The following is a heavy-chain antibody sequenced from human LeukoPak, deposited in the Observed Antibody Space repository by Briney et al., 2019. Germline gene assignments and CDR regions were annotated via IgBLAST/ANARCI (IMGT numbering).Heavy chain of an antibody. D-gene: IGHD3-22*01. CDR1: GFTFSSYW. CDR2: INSDGSST. V-gene: IGHV3-74*01. Sequence: LSGGSLRLSCAASGFTFSSYWMHWVRHAPGKGLVWVSRINSDGSSTSYADSVKGRFTISRDNAKNTLYLQMNSLRAEDTAVYYCARGSYDSSGSDAFDIWGQGTMVTVSS. CDR3: ARGSYDSSGSDAFDI. J-gene: IGHJ3*02.